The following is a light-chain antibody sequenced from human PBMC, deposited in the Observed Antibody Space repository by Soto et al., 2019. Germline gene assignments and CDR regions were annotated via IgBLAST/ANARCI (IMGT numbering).Light chain of an antibody. J-gene: IGKJ4*01. V-gene: IGKV3-11*01. Sequence: DIVLTQSPDTLSLSPGESATLSCRASQRVAKFLAWYQQKGGQAPRLLIFDASTRATGVPGKFNGSGSGAAFTLTINGLQPDDAVVYFCQQRTNWPLTFGGWTKV. CDR2: DAS. CDR1: QRVAKF. CDR3: QQRTNWPLT.